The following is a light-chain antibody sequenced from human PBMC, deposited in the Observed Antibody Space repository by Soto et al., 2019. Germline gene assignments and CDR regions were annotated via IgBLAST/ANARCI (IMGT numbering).Light chain of an antibody. J-gene: IGLJ7*01. V-gene: IGLV1-40*01. CDR1: RSNLGAGYD. CDR2: GNT. Sequence: QSVLTQPPSVSGAPGQRVTISCTGTRSNLGAGYDVHWYQQVPGTAPKLLIYGNTNRPSGVPDRFSGSKSGTSASLAITGLQAEDEADYYCQSYDYSDTSLSGVVFGGGTQLTVL. CDR3: QSYDYSDTSLSGVV.